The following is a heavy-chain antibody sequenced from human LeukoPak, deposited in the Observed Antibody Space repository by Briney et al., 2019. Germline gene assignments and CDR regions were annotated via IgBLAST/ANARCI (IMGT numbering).Heavy chain of an antibody. Sequence: GGSLRLSCAASGFTFSSYWMSWVRQAPGKGLEWVANIKQDGSEKYYVDSVKGRFTISRDNAKNSLYLQMNSLRAEDTAVYYCARESAYSSSWLNWFAPWGKGTLVTVSS. J-gene: IGHJ5*02. D-gene: IGHD6-13*01. CDR2: IKQDGSEK. CDR3: ARESAYSSSWLNWFAP. CDR1: GFTFSSYW. V-gene: IGHV3-7*01.